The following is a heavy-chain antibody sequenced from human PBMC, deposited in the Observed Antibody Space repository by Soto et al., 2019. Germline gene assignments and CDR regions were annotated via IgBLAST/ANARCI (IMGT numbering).Heavy chain of an antibody. CDR3: TTEHDFWSGSPCFDD. D-gene: IGHD3-3*01. Sequence: GGSLRLSCAASGFTFSNAWMNWVRQAPGKGLEWVGRIKSKTDGGTTEYAAPVKGRFTNSRDDSKNTLYLQMNSLKTEDTAVYYCTTEHDFWSGSPCFDDWGQGTLVTVSS. CDR2: IKSKTDGGTT. J-gene: IGHJ4*02. V-gene: IGHV3-15*07. CDR1: GFTFSNAW.